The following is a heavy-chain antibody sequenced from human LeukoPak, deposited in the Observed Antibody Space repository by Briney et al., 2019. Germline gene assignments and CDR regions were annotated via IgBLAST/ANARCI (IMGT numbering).Heavy chain of an antibody. CDR1: GGSISSYY. D-gene: IGHD6-13*01. CDR2: IYYSGST. J-gene: IGHJ4*02. V-gene: IGHV4-39*07. CDR3: ARGARSSSWYVPYYFDY. Sequence: PSETLSLTCTVSGGSISSYYWGWIRQPPGKGLEWIGSIYYSGSTYYNPSLKTRVTISKDTSKNQFSLKLSSVTAADTAVYYCARGARSSSWYVPYYFDYWGQGTLVTVSS.